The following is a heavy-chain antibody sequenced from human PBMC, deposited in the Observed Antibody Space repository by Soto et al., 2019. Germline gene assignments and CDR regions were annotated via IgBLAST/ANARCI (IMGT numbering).Heavy chain of an antibody. J-gene: IGHJ4*02. V-gene: IGHV4-59*12. CDR1: GGSSSRYY. CDR2: IHYSGST. D-gene: IGHD3-10*01. Sequence: LSLTCTVPGGSSSRYYWSCIRQPPGKGLEWIGYIHYSGSTNYNPSLKSRVTISVDTSKNQFSLQLNSVTPEDMAVYYCARDVLWFGEWYYFDYWGQGTLVTVSS. CDR3: ARDVLWFGEWYYFDY.